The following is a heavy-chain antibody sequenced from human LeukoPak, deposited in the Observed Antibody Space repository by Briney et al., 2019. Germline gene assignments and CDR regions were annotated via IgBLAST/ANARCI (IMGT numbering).Heavy chain of an antibody. Sequence: GGSLRLSCAASGFNFNTYSMHWVRQAPGKGLEWVSSISSTNTYIYYADSVKGRVTISRDNAKNSLYLQMNSLRAEDTAVYYCARDDERDYTNLVGATLDYWGRGTLVTVSS. CDR2: ISSTNTYI. CDR1: GFNFNTYS. D-gene: IGHD1-26*01. V-gene: IGHV3-21*01. CDR3: ARDDERDYTNLVGATLDY. J-gene: IGHJ4*02.